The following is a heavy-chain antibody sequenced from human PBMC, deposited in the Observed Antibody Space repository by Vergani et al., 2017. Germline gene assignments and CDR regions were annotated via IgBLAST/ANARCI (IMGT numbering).Heavy chain of an antibody. CDR3: ARGERDYGGNFESCMDV. V-gene: IGHV3-48*04. CDR1: GFTFSSYS. D-gene: IGHD4-23*01. CDR2: ISSSSSTI. Sequence: EVQLVESGGGLVQPGGSLRLSCAASGFTFSSYSMNWVRQAPGKGLEWVSYISSSSSTIYYADSVKGRFTISRDNAKNSLYLQMNSLRAEDTAVYYCARGERDYGGNFESCMDVWGQGTTVTVSS. J-gene: IGHJ6*02.